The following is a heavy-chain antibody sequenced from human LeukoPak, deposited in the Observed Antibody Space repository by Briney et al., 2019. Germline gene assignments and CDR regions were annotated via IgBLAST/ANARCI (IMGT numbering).Heavy chain of an antibody. CDR3: ARQHDSYFYYYVDV. V-gene: IGHV4-38-2*01. Sequence: SETLSLTCAVSGYSVNNGYYWVWIRRPPGKGLEWIGSLYHSDSVYYNTALQSRVSMSVDTSKNQFSLKLSFVTAADTAVYYCARQHDSYFYYYVDVWGSGTTVTVSS. CDR2: LYHSDSV. J-gene: IGHJ6*03. CDR1: GYSVNNGYY.